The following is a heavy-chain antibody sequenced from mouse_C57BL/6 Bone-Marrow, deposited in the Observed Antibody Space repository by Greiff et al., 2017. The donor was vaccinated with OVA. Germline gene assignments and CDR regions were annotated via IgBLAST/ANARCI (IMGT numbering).Heavy chain of an antibody. CDR2: IHPNSGST. V-gene: IGHV1-64*01. Sequence: QVHVKQPGAELVKPGASVKLSCKASGYTFTSYWMHWVKQRPGQGLEWIGMIHPNSGSTNYNEKFKSKATLTVEKSSSTAYMQLSSLTSEDSAVYYCARSGGGWGQGTTLTVSS. CDR3: ARSGGG. D-gene: IGHD1-1*02. J-gene: IGHJ2*01. CDR1: GYTFTSYW.